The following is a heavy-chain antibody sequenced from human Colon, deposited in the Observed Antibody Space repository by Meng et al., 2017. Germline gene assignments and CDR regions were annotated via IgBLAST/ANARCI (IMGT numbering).Heavy chain of an antibody. Sequence: GESLKISCKGSGYSFSTYWIAWVRQMSGKGLEWMGIIYPGDSDTRYSPSFQGQVTISADRSINTSYLQWSSLNASDTAMYYCARSAGWLSDAFDIWGQGTMVTVSS. J-gene: IGHJ3*02. CDR2: IYPGDSDT. V-gene: IGHV5-51*01. D-gene: IGHD5-12*01. CDR3: ARSAGWLSDAFDI. CDR1: GYSFSTYW.